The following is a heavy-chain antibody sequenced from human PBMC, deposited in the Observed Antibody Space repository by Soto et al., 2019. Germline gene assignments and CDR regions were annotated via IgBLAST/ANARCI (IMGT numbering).Heavy chain of an antibody. CDR2: IYYRGST. D-gene: IGHD3-3*01. CDR1: GGSISSSGYH. Sequence: QVQLQESGPGLVKPGQTLSLTCTVSGGSISSSGYHWSWIRQPPGKGLEWIGYIYYRGSTYYNPSLKSRVTISVDTSKNQFSLNLSSVTAADTAVYYCARTSDFGFRDWFDPWGQGTLVTVSS. J-gene: IGHJ5*02. CDR3: ARTSDFGFRDWFDP. V-gene: IGHV4-31*03.